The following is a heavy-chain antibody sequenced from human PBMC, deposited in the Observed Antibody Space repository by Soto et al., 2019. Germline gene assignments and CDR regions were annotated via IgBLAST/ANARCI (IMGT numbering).Heavy chain of an antibody. V-gene: IGHV1-3*01. J-gene: IGHJ3*02. CDR3: AREDHGCSSTSCWTGFDI. Sequence: ASVKVSCKASGYTFTSYAMHWVRQAPGQRLERMGWINAGNGNTKYSQKFQGRVTITRDTSASTAYMELSSLRSEDTAVYYCAREDHGCSSTSCWTGFDIWGQGTMVTVSS. D-gene: IGHD2-2*01. CDR1: GYTFTSYA. CDR2: INAGNGNT.